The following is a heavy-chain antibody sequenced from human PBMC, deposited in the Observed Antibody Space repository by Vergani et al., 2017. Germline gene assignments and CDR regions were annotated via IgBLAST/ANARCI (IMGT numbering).Heavy chain of an antibody. D-gene: IGHD3-3*01. V-gene: IGHV4-4*03. CDR2: IYYSGST. Sequence: QVQLQESGPGLVKPPGTLSLTCAVSGGSISSSNWWSWVRQPPGKGLEWIGEIYYSGSTYYNPSLKSRVTISVDTSKNQFSLKLSSVTAADTAVYYCARGMYYDFWSGENWFDPWGQGTLVTVSS. CDR1: GGSISSSNW. CDR3: ARGMYYDFWSGENWFDP. J-gene: IGHJ5*02.